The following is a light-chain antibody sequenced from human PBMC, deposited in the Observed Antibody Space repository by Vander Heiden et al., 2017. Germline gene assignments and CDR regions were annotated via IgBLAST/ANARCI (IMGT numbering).Light chain of an antibody. CDR2: AAS. CDR1: QGIRDD. J-gene: IGKJ1*01. V-gene: IGKV1-6*01. Sequence: AIQMTQSPSSLSASVGDRVTITCRASQGIRDDLGWYQQKPGKAPKLLIYAASSLQSGVPSRFSGSGSVTDFTLTISSLQPEDFATYYCLQDYNYPWTFGQGTKVEIK. CDR3: LQDYNYPWT.